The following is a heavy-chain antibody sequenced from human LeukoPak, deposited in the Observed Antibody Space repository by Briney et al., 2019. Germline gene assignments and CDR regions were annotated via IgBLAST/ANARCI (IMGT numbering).Heavy chain of an antibody. CDR2: IWYDGSNK. J-gene: IGHJ5*02. D-gene: IGHD2-2*01. CDR3: AKDGCSSTSRGLCSFGP. CDR1: GFTFSSYG. V-gene: IGHV3-33*06. Sequence: GGSLRLSCAASGFTFSSYGMHWVRQAPGKGLEWVAVIWYDGSNKYYADSVKGRFTISRDNSKNTLYLQMNSLRAEDTAVYYCAKDGCSSTSRGLCSFGPWGQGTLVTVSS.